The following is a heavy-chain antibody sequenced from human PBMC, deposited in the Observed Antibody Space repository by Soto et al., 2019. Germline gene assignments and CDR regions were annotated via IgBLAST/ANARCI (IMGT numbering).Heavy chain of an antibody. CDR3: AKSAEYNYVDY. D-gene: IGHD5-18*01. Sequence: GGSLRLSCAASGFTFDDYAMHWVRQAPGKGLEWVSYITWNSAYIGYADSVKGRFTISRDNSKNTLYLQMNSLTAEDTAVYYCAKSAEYNYVDYWGQGTLVTVSS. J-gene: IGHJ4*02. CDR1: GFTFDDYA. CDR2: ITWNSAYI. V-gene: IGHV3-9*01.